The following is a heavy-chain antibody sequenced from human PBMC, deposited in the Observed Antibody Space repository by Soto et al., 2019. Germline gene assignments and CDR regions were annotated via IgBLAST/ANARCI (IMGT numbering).Heavy chain of an antibody. J-gene: IGHJ6*02. D-gene: IGHD3-22*01. CDR3: ARAADYYDSSGYYYYYGMDV. CDR2: IYYSGST. CDR1: GGSISSGDYY. Sequence: SETLSLTCTVSGGSISSGDYYWSWIRQPPGKGLEWIGYIYYSGSTYYNPSLKSRVTISVDTSKNQFSLKLSSVTAADTAVYYCARAADYYDSSGYYYYYGMDVWGQGTTVTVSS. V-gene: IGHV4-30-4*01.